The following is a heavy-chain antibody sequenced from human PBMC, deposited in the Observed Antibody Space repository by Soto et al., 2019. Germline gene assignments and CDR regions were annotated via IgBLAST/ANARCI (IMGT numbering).Heavy chain of an antibody. V-gene: IGHV3-23*01. CDR2: ISGSGGST. CDR3: AKDYYDSSGYSPIDY. J-gene: IGHJ4*02. Sequence: GGSLRLSCAASGFTFSSYAMSWVRQAPGKGLEWVSTISGSGGSTYYADSVKGRFTISRDNSKNSLYLQMNSLRAEDTAVYYCAKDYYDSSGYSPIDYWGQGNLVTVSS. D-gene: IGHD3-22*01. CDR1: GFTFSSYA.